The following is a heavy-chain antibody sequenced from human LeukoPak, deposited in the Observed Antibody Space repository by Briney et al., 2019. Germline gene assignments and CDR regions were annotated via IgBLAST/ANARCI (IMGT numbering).Heavy chain of an antibody. CDR2: VRYDGSNT. CDR1: GFTFINYG. J-gene: IGHJ3*02. Sequence: SGGSLRLSCAASGFTFINYGMHWVRQAPGKWLEWVAFVRYDGSNTYYADSVKGRFTISRDNSKNTLYLQMNSLRAEDTAVYYCVLYGDYESPDGFDIWGQGTMVTVSS. CDR3: VLYGDYESPDGFDI. V-gene: IGHV3-30*02. D-gene: IGHD4-17*01.